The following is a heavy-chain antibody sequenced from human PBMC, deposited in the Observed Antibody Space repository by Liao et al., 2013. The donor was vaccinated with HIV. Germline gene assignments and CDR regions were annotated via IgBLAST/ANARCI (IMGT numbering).Heavy chain of an antibody. CDR2: INHSGST. CDR3: ARGTDYDFWSGYYRP. J-gene: IGHJ5*02. CDR1: GASFSGYC. V-gene: IGHV4-34*10. D-gene: IGHD3-3*01. Sequence: QLQESGPGLVKPSETLSLTCAVYGASFSGYCWSWIRQPPGKGLEWIGEINHSGSTNYNPSLKSRVTISVDTSKNQFSLKLSSVTAADTAVYYCARGTDYDFWSGYYRPWGQGTLVTVSS.